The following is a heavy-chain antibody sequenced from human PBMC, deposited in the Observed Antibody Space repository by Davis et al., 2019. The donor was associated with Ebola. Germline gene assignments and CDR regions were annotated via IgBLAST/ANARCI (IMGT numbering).Heavy chain of an antibody. CDR2: IWYDGSNK. V-gene: IGHV3-30*19. Sequence: GGSLRLSCAASGFTFSSYGRHWVRPAPCRGLEWVAVIWYDGSNKYYADSVKGRFTISRDNSKNTLYLQMNSLRADDTAVYYCARATGLDYWGQGTLVTVSS. J-gene: IGHJ4*02. D-gene: IGHD1-14*01. CDR1: GFTFSSYG. CDR3: ARATGLDY.